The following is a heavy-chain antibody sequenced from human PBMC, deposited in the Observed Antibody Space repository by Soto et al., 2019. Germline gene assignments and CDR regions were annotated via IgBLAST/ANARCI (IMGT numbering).Heavy chain of an antibody. CDR3: ARDLAYCGGDCYSRDYYYGMDV. D-gene: IGHD2-21*02. Sequence: GASVKVSCKASGFSFSDYFMHWVRQAPGQGLEWMGIINPSGDSRNYAQKFQGRVTITRDTSTSTVYMDLSSLRYEDTAVYYCARDLAYCGGDCYSRDYYYGMDVWGQGTTVTVSS. CDR1: GFSFSDYF. J-gene: IGHJ6*02. V-gene: IGHV1-46*01. CDR2: INPSGDSR.